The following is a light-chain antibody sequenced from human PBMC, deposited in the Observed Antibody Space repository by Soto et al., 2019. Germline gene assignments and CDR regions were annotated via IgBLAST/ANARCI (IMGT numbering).Light chain of an antibody. V-gene: IGLV4-69*01. J-gene: IGLJ2*01. Sequence: QLVLTQSPSASASLGASVKLTCTLSSGHSSYAIAWHQQQPEKGPRYLMKVNSDGSHSKGDGISDRFSGSSSGAERYLTISSLQSEDEADYYCQTWGPGIRVFGGGTKLTVL. CDR3: QTWGPGIRV. CDR1: SGHSSYA. CDR2: VNSDGSH.